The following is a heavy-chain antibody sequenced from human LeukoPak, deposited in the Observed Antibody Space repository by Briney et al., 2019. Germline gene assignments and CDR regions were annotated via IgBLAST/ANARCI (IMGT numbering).Heavy chain of an antibody. V-gene: IGHV3-48*01. D-gene: IGHD5-24*01. Sequence: GGSLRLSCEASGFTLSTYSMNWVRQAPGKGLEWISYISSSSSTMYYADSVKGRFTISRDNSKNTLYLQMNSLRAEDTAVYYCARVRKEMATTYFDYWGQGTLVTVSS. CDR3: ARVRKEMATTYFDY. CDR2: ISSSSSTM. CDR1: GFTLSTYS. J-gene: IGHJ4*02.